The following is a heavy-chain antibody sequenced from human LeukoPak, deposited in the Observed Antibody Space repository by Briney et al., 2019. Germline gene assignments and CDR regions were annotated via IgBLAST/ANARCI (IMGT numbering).Heavy chain of an antibody. CDR3: ATNLATVVTPAYY. Sequence: ASVKVSCKVSGYTLSELSMHWVRQAPGKGLEWMGGFDPEDGGTIYAQKFQGRVTMTEDTSTDTSYMELSSLRSDDTAVYYCATNLATVVTPAYYWGQGTLVTVSS. V-gene: IGHV1-24*01. J-gene: IGHJ4*02. CDR2: FDPEDGGT. D-gene: IGHD4-23*01. CDR1: GYTLSELS.